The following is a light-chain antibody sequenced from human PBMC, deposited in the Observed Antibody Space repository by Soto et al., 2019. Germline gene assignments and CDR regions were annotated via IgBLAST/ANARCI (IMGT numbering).Light chain of an antibody. CDR2: DAS. CDR1: QSVGNY. J-gene: IGKJ4*02. V-gene: IGKV3-11*01. CDR3: QQRSNWPLLT. Sequence: DIVLTQSPATLSLSPGGRATLSCRASQSVGNYLAWFQQNPGQAPRLLIYDASNRATGIPARFTGSGSGTDVTLTISSLEPEDVAVYYGQQRSNWPLLTGGGGTKVEIK.